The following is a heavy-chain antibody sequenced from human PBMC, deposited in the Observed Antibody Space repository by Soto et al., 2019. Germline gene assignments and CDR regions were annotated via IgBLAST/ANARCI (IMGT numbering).Heavy chain of an antibody. CDR3: ATDGVVTASPFDY. V-gene: IGHV1-18*01. D-gene: IGHD2-21*02. CDR1: GYTFSKYG. CDR2: ISTYNGNT. Sequence: QVQLVQSGAEVEKPGASVKVSCKTSGYTFSKYGITWIRQAPGQGLEYMGWISTYNGNTDYAQKLQGRVTMTTDTSTNTAYMELRSLRSDDTAVFYCATDGVVTASPFDYWGQGTLVTVSS. J-gene: IGHJ4*02.